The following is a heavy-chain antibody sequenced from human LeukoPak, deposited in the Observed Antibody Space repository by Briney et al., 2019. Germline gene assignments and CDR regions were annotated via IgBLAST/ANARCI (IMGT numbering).Heavy chain of an antibody. Sequence: ASVKVSCKASGYTFTSYDINWVRQATGQGPEWMGWMNPNSGNTGYAQKFQGRVTMTRNNSISTAYMELSSLRSEDTAVYYCARALRVGRYSADYWGQGTPVTVSS. J-gene: IGHJ4*02. D-gene: IGHD2-15*01. CDR2: MNPNSGNT. CDR1: GYTFTSYD. V-gene: IGHV1-8*02. CDR3: ARALRVGRYSADY.